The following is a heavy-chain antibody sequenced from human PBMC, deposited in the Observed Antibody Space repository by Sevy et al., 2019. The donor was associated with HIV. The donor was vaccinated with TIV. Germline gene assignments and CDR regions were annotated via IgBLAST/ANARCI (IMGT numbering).Heavy chain of an antibody. Sequence: GGSLRLSCAASGFTFSSFGMHWVRQAPGKGLEWVAVIWYDGCSKFYADSVKGRFTISRDNSTNTLYLQMSSLRAEDTAMYYCARVTGCSGWYVFDYWGQGTLVTVSS. CDR3: ARVTGCSGWYVFDY. CDR1: GFTFSSFG. V-gene: IGHV3-33*01. J-gene: IGHJ4*02. D-gene: IGHD6-19*01. CDR2: IWYDGCSK.